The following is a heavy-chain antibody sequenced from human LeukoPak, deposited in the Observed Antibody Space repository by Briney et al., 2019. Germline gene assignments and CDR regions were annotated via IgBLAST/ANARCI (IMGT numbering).Heavy chain of an antibody. CDR1: GGSISSGGYY. J-gene: IGHJ5*02. CDR3: AREKIAAAGTDLLFDP. CDR2: IYYSGST. D-gene: IGHD6-13*01. V-gene: IGHV4-31*03. Sequence: SETLSLTCTVSGGSISSGGYYWSWIRQHPGKGLEWIGYIYYSGSTYYNPSLKSRVTISVDTSKNQFSLKLSSVTAADTAVSYCAREKIAAAGTDLLFDPWGQGTLVTVSS.